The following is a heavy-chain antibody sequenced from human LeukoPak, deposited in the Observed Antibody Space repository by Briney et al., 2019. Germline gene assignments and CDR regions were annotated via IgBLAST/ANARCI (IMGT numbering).Heavy chain of an antibody. CDR2: ISSSSSYI. CDR1: GFTFSSYE. CDR3: ARAGDSYEPVDY. Sequence: GGSLRLSCAASGFTFSSYEMNWVRQAPGKGLEWVSSISSSSSYIYYADSVKGRFTISRDNAKNSLYLQMNSLRAEDTAVYYCARAGDSYEPVDYWGQGTLVTVSS. D-gene: IGHD5-18*01. V-gene: IGHV3-21*01. J-gene: IGHJ4*02.